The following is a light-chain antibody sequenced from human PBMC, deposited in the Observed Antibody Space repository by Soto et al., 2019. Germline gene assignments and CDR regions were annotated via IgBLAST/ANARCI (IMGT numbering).Light chain of an antibody. J-gene: IGKJ1*01. CDR2: DAS. CDR1: QYINTW. CDR3: QHYNTYSWT. Sequence: DIPITKSTSTLSTSVGDSVTITCRAIQYINTWLAWYQHKPGEAPNLRIYDASSLQSGVPSRLSGSGSGTVFTLTISSLQPDDFATYFCQHYNTYSWTFGQGTKVDI. V-gene: IGKV1-5*01.